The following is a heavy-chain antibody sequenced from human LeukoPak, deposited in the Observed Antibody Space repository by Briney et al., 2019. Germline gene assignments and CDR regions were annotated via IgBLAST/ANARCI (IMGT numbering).Heavy chain of an antibody. D-gene: IGHD3-10*01. Sequence: PSETLSLTCTVSGGSISSYYWSWIRQPPGKGLEWIGYIYYSGSTNYNPSLKSRVTISVDTSKNQFSLKLSSVTAADTAVYYCATSDFPGEYYYYYGMDVWGQGTTVTVSS. CDR1: GGSISSYY. CDR3: ATSDFPGEYYYYYGMDV. CDR2: IYYSGST. V-gene: IGHV4-59*01. J-gene: IGHJ6*02.